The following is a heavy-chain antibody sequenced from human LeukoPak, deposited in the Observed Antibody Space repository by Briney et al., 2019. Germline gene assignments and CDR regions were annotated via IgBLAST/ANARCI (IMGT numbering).Heavy chain of an antibody. CDR1: GFTFSSYA. Sequence: GGSLRLSCAASGFTFSSYAMSWVRQAPGKGLEWVSTISNSGGTTYYADSVKGRFTISRDDSENTLYLQMSSLRAEDTAVYYCAKATGYLLWGQGTLVTVSS. D-gene: IGHD1-14*01. CDR2: ISNSGGTT. V-gene: IGHV3-23*01. J-gene: IGHJ4*02. CDR3: AKATGYLL.